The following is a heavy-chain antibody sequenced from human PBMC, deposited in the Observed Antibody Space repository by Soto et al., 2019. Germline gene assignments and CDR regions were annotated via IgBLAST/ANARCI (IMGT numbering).Heavy chain of an antibody. CDR1: NGSVSTNGHY. D-gene: IGHD6-19*01. J-gene: IGHJ4*02. V-gene: IGHV4-31*03. CDR3: AREQWGFDS. Sequence: SETLSLTCTVSNGSVSTNGHYWTWIRQRPGKGLEWIAYIYYTGNSYYNPSLKSRLTISIDTSKNQFSLTLRSVTAADTAVYYCAREQWGFDSWGQGTLVTVSS. CDR2: IYYTGNS.